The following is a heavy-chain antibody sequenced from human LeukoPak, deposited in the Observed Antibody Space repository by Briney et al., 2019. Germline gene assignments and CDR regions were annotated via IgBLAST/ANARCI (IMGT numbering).Heavy chain of an antibody. J-gene: IGHJ5*02. V-gene: IGHV1-46*01. Sequence: GASVKVSCKAFGYTFTNNFMHWVRQGPGQGPEWMAVISPTGSFTAYAQKFQGRVTLTRDLSTSTDYLELRSLRSEDTAVYYCARDISARDEAWWFGPWGQGTLVTVSS. CDR1: GYTFTNNF. CDR3: ARDISARDEAWWFGP. D-gene: IGHD5-24*01. CDR2: ISPTGSFT.